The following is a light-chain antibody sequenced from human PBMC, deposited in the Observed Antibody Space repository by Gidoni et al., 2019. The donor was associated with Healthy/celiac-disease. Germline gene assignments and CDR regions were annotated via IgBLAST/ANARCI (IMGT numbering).Light chain of an antibody. CDR1: SSDVGGYNY. V-gene: IGLV2-14*01. J-gene: IGLJ1*01. CDR2: DVS. Sequence: QSALTQPASVSGSPGQSTPISCTGTSSDVGGYNYVSWYQQHPGKAPKLMIYDVSNRPSGVSNRFSGSKSGNTASLTISWLQAEDEADYYCSSYTSSSTPFYVFGTGTKVTVL. CDR3: SSYTSSSTPFYV.